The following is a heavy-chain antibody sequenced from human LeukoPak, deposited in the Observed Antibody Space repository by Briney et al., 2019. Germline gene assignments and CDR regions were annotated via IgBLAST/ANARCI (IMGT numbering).Heavy chain of an antibody. J-gene: IGHJ4*02. Sequence: SETLSLTCTVSGGSISSYYWSWIRQPPGKGLEWIGEINHSGSTNYNPSLKSRVTISVDTSKNQFSLKLSSVTAADTAVYYCASRGDYYDSSGYPLTHATFDYWGQGTLVTVSS. CDR3: ASRGDYYDSSGYPLTHATFDY. CDR2: INHSGST. V-gene: IGHV4-34*01. CDR1: GGSISSYY. D-gene: IGHD3-22*01.